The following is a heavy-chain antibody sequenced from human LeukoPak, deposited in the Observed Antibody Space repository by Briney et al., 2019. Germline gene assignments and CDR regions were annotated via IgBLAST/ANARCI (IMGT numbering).Heavy chain of an antibody. V-gene: IGHV4-39*01. CDR1: GGSISSSSYY. J-gene: IGHJ6*03. CDR3: ARMYSGSYLNHYYYYYYMDV. CDR2: IYYSGST. Sequence: PSETLSLTCTVSGGSISSSSYYCCWIRHPPGKRLEWIGSIYYSGSTYYNPPLKSRVTTSVDTPKYQYSLKLSSVTAADTAVYYCARMYSGSYLNHYYYYYYMDVWGKGTTVTVSS. D-gene: IGHD1-26*01.